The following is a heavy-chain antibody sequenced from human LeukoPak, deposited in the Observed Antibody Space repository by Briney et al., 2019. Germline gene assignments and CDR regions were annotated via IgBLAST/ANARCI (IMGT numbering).Heavy chain of an antibody. V-gene: IGHV4-59*08. CDR1: GGSISTYY. CDR3: ARLEWELNFDY. J-gene: IGHJ4*02. Sequence: PSETLSLTCTVSGGSISTYYWNWIRQSPGKGLEWIGNIYYSGSTNYNPSLKSRVTLSVDTSKNELSLKLSCVTGADRAVYYCARLEWELNFDYWGQGTLVTVSS. CDR2: IYYSGST. D-gene: IGHD1-26*01.